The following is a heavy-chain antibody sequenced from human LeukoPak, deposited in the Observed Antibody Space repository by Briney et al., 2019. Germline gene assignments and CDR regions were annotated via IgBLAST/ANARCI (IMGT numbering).Heavy chain of an antibody. V-gene: IGHV3-7*01. D-gene: IGHD2-21*02. CDR2: IKQDGTVQ. CDR1: GYTFTAYY. J-gene: IGHJ6*02. Sequence: ASVKVSCKASGYTFTAYYMHWVRQAPGKGLQWLANIKQDGTVQHYVDSVKGRFTISRDNAKNSLFLQMNSLRAEDTALYYCARDYTATGAMDVWGQGTTVTVS. CDR3: ARDYTATGAMDV.